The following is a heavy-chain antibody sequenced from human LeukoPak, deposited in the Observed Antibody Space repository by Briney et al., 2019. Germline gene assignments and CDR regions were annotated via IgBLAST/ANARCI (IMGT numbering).Heavy chain of an antibody. Sequence: SETLSLTCTVSGGSISSYYWSWIRQPPGKGLEWIGYIYYSGSTNYNPSLKSRVTISVDTSKNQFSLKLSSVTAADTAVYYCAREVVLWGQGTLVTVSS. CDR3: AREVVL. D-gene: IGHD2-21*01. V-gene: IGHV4-59*01. J-gene: IGHJ4*02. CDR2: IYYSGST. CDR1: GGSISSYY.